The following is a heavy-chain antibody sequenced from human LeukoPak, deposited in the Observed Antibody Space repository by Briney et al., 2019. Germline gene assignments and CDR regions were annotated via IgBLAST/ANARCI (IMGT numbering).Heavy chain of an antibody. J-gene: IGHJ4*02. CDR3: ARDRSGSYGAFDH. CDR1: GYSFTGHF. Sequence: ASVKVSCKASGYSFTGHFIYWVRQAPGQGLEWMGWINPNSGTTNYAQKFRGRVTMTRDTSISTADMDLSRLTSDDTAVYYCARDRSGSYGAFDHWGQGTLVTVSS. CDR2: INPNSGTT. V-gene: IGHV1-2*02. D-gene: IGHD1-26*01.